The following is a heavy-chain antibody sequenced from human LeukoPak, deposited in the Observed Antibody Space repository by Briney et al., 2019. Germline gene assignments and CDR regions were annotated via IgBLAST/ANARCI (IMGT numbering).Heavy chain of an antibody. CDR3: ARDYYGSGSYYDY. J-gene: IGHJ4*02. D-gene: IGHD3-10*01. CDR2: ISSSGSTI. CDR1: GFTFSEYY. V-gene: IGHV3-11*01. Sequence: GGSLRLSCAASGFTFSEYYMSWIRQAPGKGLEWYSYISSSGSTIYYADSVKGRFTISRDNAKNSLYLQMNSLRAEDTAVYYCARDYYGSGSYYDYWGQGTLVTVSS.